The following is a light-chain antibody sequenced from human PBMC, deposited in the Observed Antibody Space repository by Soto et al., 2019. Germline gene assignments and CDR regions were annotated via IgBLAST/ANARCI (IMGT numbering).Light chain of an antibody. CDR2: GNS. V-gene: IGLV1-40*01. J-gene: IGLJ3*02. Sequence: QSVLTQPPSVSGAPGQRVTISCTGSSSNIGAGYDVHWYQQLPGTAPKLLIYGNSNRPSGVPDRFSGSKSGTSASLAITGLQAEYEAGYYCQSYDSSLSGSVFGGGTKLTVL. CDR1: SSNIGAGYD. CDR3: QSYDSSLSGSV.